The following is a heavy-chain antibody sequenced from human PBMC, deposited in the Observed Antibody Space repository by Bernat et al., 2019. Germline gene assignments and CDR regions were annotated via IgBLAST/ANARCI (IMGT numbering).Heavy chain of an antibody. Sequence: EVQLLESGGGLVQPGGSLRRSCAASGFTFSSYAMSWVRQAPGKGLEWVSAISGSGGSTCYADSVKGRFTISRDNSKNTLYLQMNSLRAENTAVYYCAKPFWSGYFNFDYWGQGTLVTVSS. D-gene: IGHD3-3*01. CDR2: ISGSGGST. J-gene: IGHJ4*02. CDR3: AKPFWSGYFNFDY. V-gene: IGHV3-23*01. CDR1: GFTFSSYA.